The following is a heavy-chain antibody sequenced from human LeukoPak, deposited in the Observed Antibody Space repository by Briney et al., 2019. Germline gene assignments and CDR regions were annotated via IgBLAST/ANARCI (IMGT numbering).Heavy chain of an antibody. D-gene: IGHD2-8*01. CDR2: INQDGRVK. V-gene: IGHV3-7*01. Sequence: GGSLRLSCAASGFTFDKYWMDWVRQAPGKGLEWVAQINQDGRVKQYVDSVKGRFTISRDNAKNLVSLQMSSLRAGDTAVYYCARGSDYSNGNIYEDDFEYWGQGTLVTVSS. CDR1: GFTFDKYW. J-gene: IGHJ4*02. CDR3: ARGSDYSNGNIYEDDFEY.